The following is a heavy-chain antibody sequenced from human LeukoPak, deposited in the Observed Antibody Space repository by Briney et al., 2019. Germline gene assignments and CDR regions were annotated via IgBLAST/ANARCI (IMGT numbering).Heavy chain of an antibody. CDR3: ASSNEFYYDTSTYVDY. D-gene: IGHD3-22*01. J-gene: IGHJ4*02. CDR2: ISPGGGTT. Sequence: GGSLRLSCAVSGFAFGSEAMSWVRQSPARGLEWVASISPGGGTTYYADSVKGRFTISRDNSRNTLYLQMNSLKPEDTAVYYCASSNEFYYDTSTYVDYWGQGTLVTVSS. CDR1: GFAFGSEA. V-gene: IGHV3-23*01.